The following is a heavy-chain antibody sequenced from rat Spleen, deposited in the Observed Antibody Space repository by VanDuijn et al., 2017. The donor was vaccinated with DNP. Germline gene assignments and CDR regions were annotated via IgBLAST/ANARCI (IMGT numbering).Heavy chain of an antibody. V-gene: IGHV5-20*01. J-gene: IGHJ2*01. CDR3: TTLNSGTYDS. D-gene: IGHD1-3*01. CDR1: GFTFSNYG. CDR2: ISYDGGNT. Sequence: EVQLVESGGGLVQPGRSLKLSCAASGFTFSNYGMAWVRQTPEKGLEWVASISYDGGNTYYRDSVKGRFTISRDNAKSSLYLHMDSLRSEDTATYYCTTLNSGTYDSWGQGVMVTVSS.